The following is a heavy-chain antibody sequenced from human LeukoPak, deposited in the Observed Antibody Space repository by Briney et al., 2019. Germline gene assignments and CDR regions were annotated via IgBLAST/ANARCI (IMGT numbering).Heavy chain of an antibody. CDR3: AKATTDVDIVATDY. V-gene: IGHV3-30*18. CDR1: GFTFSSYG. CDR2: ISYDGSNK. D-gene: IGHD5-12*01. J-gene: IGHJ4*02. Sequence: GSLRLSCAASGFTFSSYGMHWVRQAPGKGLEWVAVISYDGSNKYYADSVKGRFTISRDNSKNTLYLQMNSLRAEDTAVYYCAKATTDVDIVATDYWGQGTLVTVSS.